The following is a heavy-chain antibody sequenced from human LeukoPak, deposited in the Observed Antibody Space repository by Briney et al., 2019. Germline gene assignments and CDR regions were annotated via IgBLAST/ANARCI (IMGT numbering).Heavy chain of an antibody. Sequence: GRSLRLSCAASGFTFDDYAMHLVRQAPGKGLEWVSLISGDGGSTYYADSVKGRFTISRDNSKNSLYLQMNSLRTEDTALYYCAKDGRSGYYYPYYYYGMDVWGQGTTVTVSS. CDR2: ISGDGGST. J-gene: IGHJ6*02. D-gene: IGHD3-22*01. V-gene: IGHV3-43*02. CDR1: GFTFDDYA. CDR3: AKDGRSGYYYPYYYYGMDV.